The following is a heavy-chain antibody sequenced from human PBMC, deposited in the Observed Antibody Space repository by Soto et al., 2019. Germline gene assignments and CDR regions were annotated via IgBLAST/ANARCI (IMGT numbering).Heavy chain of an antibody. CDR1: GFVFRGYS. V-gene: IGHV3-48*02. D-gene: IGHD3-9*01. J-gene: IGHJ6*02. CDR2: ITGSSSVL. CDR3: ARDTNYDILTHYYYYGMDV. Sequence: GGSLRLSCEASGFVFRGYSMSWVRQAPGKGLEWVADITGSSSVLSYADSVRGRFTISRHNGKNSLSLQMNSLRDEDTAVYYCARDTNYDILTHYYYYGMDVWGQGTTVTVSS.